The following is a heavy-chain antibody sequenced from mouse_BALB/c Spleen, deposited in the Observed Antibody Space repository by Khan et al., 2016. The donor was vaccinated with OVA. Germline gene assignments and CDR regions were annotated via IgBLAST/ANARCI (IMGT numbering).Heavy chain of an antibody. V-gene: IGHV3-2*02. J-gene: IGHJ2*01. D-gene: IGHD2-10*02. Sequence: EVQLVESGPGLGKPSQSLSLTCTVTGYSITSDYAWNWIRQFPGNKLEWMGYISYSGNTNYNPSLKSRISITRDTSQNPFFLQLNSVTTEDTATYYCARVYAGDFDYWGQGTTLTVSS. CDR2: ISYSGNT. CDR3: ARVYAGDFDY. CDR1: GYSITSDYA.